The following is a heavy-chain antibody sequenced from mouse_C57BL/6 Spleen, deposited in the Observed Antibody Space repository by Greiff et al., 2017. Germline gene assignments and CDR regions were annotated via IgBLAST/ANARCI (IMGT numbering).Heavy chain of an antibody. CDR3: ARWVITTVVDPYYYAMDY. CDR1: GYSITSGYY. Sequence: EVKLMESGPGLVKPSQSLSLTCSVTGYSITSGYYWNWIRQFPGNKLEWMGYISYDGSNNYNPSLKNRISITRDTSKNQFFLKLNSVTTEDTATYYCARWVITTVVDPYYYAMDYWGQGTSVTVSS. CDR2: ISYDGSN. J-gene: IGHJ4*01. V-gene: IGHV3-6*01. D-gene: IGHD1-1*01.